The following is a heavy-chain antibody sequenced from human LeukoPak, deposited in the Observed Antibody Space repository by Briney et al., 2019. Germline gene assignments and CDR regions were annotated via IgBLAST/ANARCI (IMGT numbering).Heavy chain of an antibody. CDR3: AKHSYDNGVYQSNDY. J-gene: IGHJ4*02. CDR1: GFTFTSYG. Sequence: GGSLRLSCAASGFTFTSYGMSWVRQAPGRGLEWVSSISGSGDITLYADSVKGRFTISRDNSKNTLYLVMNNLRADDTAVHYCAKHSYDNGVYQSNDYWGQGTLVTVSS. D-gene: IGHD3-22*01. CDR2: ISGSGDIT. V-gene: IGHV3-23*01.